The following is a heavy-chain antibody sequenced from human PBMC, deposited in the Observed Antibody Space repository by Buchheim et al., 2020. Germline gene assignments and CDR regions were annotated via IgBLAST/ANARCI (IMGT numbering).Heavy chain of an antibody. CDR3: ARDRRGYYGSGSYYTGGASFGYYYYGMDV. D-gene: IGHD3-10*01. CDR1: GGSISSGGYY. Sequence: QVQLQESGPGLVKPSQTLSLTCTVSGGSISSGGYYWSWIRQHPGKGLEWIGYIYYSGSTYYNPSLKSRVTISVDTSKNQFSLKLGSVTAAEAAVYYCARDRRGYYGSGSYYTGGASFGYYYYGMDVWGQGTT. J-gene: IGHJ6*02. CDR2: IYYSGST. V-gene: IGHV4-31*03.